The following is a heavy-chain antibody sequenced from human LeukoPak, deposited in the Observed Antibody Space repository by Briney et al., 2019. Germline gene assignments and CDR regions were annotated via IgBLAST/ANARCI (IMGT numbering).Heavy chain of an antibody. Sequence: GGSLRLSCEASGFPFSSHGMHWVRQAPGQGLEWVAFIWYDGSDNYYAESVKGRFTISRDNSKNTLYLQMNSLRAEDTAAYYCARDFAAYGSGIFQHWGQGTLVTVSS. CDR3: ARDFAAYGSGIFQH. D-gene: IGHD6-19*01. J-gene: IGHJ1*01. V-gene: IGHV3-33*01. CDR2: IWYDGSDN. CDR1: GFPFSSHG.